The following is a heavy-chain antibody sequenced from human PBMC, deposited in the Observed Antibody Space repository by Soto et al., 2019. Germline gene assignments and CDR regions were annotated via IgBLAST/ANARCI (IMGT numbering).Heavy chain of an antibody. CDR2: ISGSGDST. CDR1: GFMFSSYA. CDR3: AKIPPISRMIVVGIDY. J-gene: IGHJ4*02. V-gene: IGHV3-23*01. Sequence: EVQLLESGGGLVQPGGSLRLSCAASGFMFSSYAMSWVRQAPGKGLDWVSGISGSGDSTYYADSVKGRFTMSSVNSKNTLYLQMNSLRAEDTDVYYCAKIPPISRMIVVGIDYWGQGTLVTVSS. D-gene: IGHD3-22*01.